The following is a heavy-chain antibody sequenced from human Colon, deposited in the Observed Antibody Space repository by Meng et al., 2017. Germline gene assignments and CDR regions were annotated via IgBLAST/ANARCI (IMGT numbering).Heavy chain of an antibody. V-gene: IGHV4-61*01. CDR2: IHYSGSR. Sequence: GRLQGSGHGLVRPSETLSPTCNVPGGSVSSASYYWSWIRQPPGKGLEWIGLIHYSGSRNYNPSLKSRVTMSVDTSKNQVSLRLTSVTAADTAVYYCARDHMGSLDYWGQGILVTVSS. D-gene: IGHD1-26*01. CDR1: GGSVSSASYY. J-gene: IGHJ4*02. CDR3: ARDHMGSLDY.